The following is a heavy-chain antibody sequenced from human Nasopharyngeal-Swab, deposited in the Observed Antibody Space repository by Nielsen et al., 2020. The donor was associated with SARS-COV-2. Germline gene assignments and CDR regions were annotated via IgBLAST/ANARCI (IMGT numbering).Heavy chain of an antibody. CDR3: AKDYYGSGGAYYFDY. Sequence: GEALKISCAASGFTVSSSYMSWVRQAPGKGLGWVSSISSSSAYIYYADSVKSRFTISRDNAKNSLYLQMNSLRAEDTAVYYCAKDYYGSGGAYYFDYWGQGTLVTVSS. CDR2: ISSSSAYI. CDR1: GFTVSSSY. J-gene: IGHJ4*02. D-gene: IGHD3-10*01. V-gene: IGHV3-21*01.